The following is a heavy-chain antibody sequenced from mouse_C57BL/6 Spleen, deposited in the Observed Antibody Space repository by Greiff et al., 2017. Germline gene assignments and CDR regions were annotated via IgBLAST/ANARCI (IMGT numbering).Heavy chain of an antibody. CDR1: GYTFTSYW. J-gene: IGHJ1*03. CDR2: IDPSDSYT. Sequence: QVQLQQPGAELVKPGASVKLSCKASGYTFTSYWMQWVKQRPGQGLEWIGEIDPSDSYTNYNQKFKGKATLTVDTSSSTAYLQLSSLTSEVSAVYYGAKLEAHYYGSSSWYFDVWGTGTTVTVSS. CDR3: AKLEAHYYGSSSWYFDV. V-gene: IGHV1-50*01. D-gene: IGHD1-1*01.